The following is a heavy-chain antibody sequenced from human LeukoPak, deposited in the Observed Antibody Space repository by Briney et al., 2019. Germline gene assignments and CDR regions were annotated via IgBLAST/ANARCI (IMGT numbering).Heavy chain of an antibody. CDR1: GVSISSHY. CDR3: ASAGNPHYFDF. J-gene: IGHJ4*02. Sequence: SETLSLTCTVSGVSISSHYWSWIRQSPGKGLEWIGNIYYTGSTNYNPSLKSRVAISMDTSKNQSSLTLHSVTAADAAVYYCASAGNPHYFDFWGQGPLVTVSS. V-gene: IGHV4-59*11. CDR2: IYYTGST.